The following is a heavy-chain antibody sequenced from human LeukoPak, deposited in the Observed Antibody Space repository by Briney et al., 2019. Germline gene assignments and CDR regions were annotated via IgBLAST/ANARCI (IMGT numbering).Heavy chain of an antibody. V-gene: IGHV1-2*02. CDR2: INPNGGST. CDR3: ARGLGDYYDSRGYYYPGDFDY. J-gene: IGHJ4*02. D-gene: IGHD3-22*01. CDR1: GYTFTDFY. Sequence: ASVKVSCKTSGYTFTDFYMHWVRQAPGQGLEWMGWINPNGGSTTYAQKFQGRVTMSRDTSISTAYMELTRLRSDDTAVYYCARGLGDYYDSRGYYYPGDFDYWGQGTLVTVSS.